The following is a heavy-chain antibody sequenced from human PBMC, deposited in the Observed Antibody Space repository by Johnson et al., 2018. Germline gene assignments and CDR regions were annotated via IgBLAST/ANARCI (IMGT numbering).Heavy chain of an antibody. J-gene: IGHJ6*03. CDR2: IYPADSDT. CDR3: ARWRGSSTNYRYMDV. V-gene: IGHV5-51*03. D-gene: IGHD2-2*01. CDR1: GYSFTSYW. Sequence: EVQLVESGAEVKKXGESXNIXCKGSGYSFTSYWIGWVRQMPGKGLEWMGIIYPADSDTRYTPSFQGQVTIPADKSNPTAYLQWSSLKASDTAMYYCARWRGSSTNYRYMDVWGKGTTVTVSS.